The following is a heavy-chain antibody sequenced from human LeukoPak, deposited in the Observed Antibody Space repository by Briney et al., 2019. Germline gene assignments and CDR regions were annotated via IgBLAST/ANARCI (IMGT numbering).Heavy chain of an antibody. D-gene: IGHD2-2*01. CDR1: GFTFSSYD. V-gene: IGHV3-13*03. CDR3: ASPQDIVVVPAAS. J-gene: IGHJ4*02. Sequence: PGGSLRLSCAACGFTFSSYDMHWVRQATGKGLEWVSASCLAQDFLPDSITYSWKYTAGDTYYPGSVKGQFTISRENAKNSLYLQMNSLRAGDTAVYYCASPQDIVVVPAASWGQGTLVTVSS. CDR2: SCLAQDFLPDSITYSWKYTAGDT.